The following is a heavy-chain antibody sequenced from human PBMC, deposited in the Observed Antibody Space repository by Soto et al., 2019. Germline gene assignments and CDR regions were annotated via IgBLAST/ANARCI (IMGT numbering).Heavy chain of an antibody. V-gene: IGHV3-23*01. D-gene: IGHD2-15*01. CDR3: ARDPSLSGGNTNGYIDY. CDR1: GFTFSSYA. Sequence: GGSLRLSCAASGFTFSSYAMNWVRQSPGKGLEWVSLISGSADRTYYTDSVKGRFTISRDNSMNTLYLQMSSLRAEDTAVYYCARDPSLSGGNTNGYIDYWGQGTLVTVSS. CDR2: ISGSADRT. J-gene: IGHJ4*02.